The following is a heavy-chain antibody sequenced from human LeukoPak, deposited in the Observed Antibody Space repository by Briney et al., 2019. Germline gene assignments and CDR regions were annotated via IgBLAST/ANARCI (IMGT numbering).Heavy chain of an antibody. V-gene: IGHV3-7*01. CDR2: IKQDGGEK. J-gene: IGHJ4*02. Sequence: ETLSLTCTVSGGSISSSSYYWGWIRQPPGEGLEWVANIKQDGGEKYYVDSVKGRFTISRDNAKKSMYLQMNSLRVEDTAVYYCARAWGIQGRSFDWLFPFDSWGQGTLVTVSS. D-gene: IGHD3-9*01. CDR1: GGSISSSSYY. CDR3: ARAWGIQGRSFDWLFPFDS.